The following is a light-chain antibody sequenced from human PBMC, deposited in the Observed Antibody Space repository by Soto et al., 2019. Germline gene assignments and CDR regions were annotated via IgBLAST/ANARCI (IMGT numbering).Light chain of an antibody. J-gene: IGKJ1*01. CDR3: QHYNSYSEA. CDR2: DAS. Sequence: DIVLTQSPATLSLSPGERASLSCRASQSVSTYLAWYQQKPGQAPRLFIYDASNRATGIPARFSGSGSGTEFTLTISSLQPDDFATYYCQHYNSYSEALGQGTKVDIK. V-gene: IGKV3-11*01. CDR1: QSVSTY.